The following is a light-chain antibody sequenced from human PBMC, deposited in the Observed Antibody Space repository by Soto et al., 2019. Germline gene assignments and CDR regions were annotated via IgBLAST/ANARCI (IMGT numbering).Light chain of an antibody. J-gene: IGLJ3*02. CDR3: CSYAGFSTVV. CDR1: SSDVGTYDL. CDR2: EGT. V-gene: IGLV2-23*01. Sequence: QSALSQPASVSVSPGPSVTISCTGSSSDVGTYDLVSWYQQHPGKAPKILIYEGTKRPSGVSNRFSGSKSGNTASLTISGLQAEDEADYFCCSYAGFSTVVFGGGTKVTVL.